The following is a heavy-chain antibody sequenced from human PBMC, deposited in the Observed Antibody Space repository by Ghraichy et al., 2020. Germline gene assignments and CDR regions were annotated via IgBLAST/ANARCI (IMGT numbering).Heavy chain of an antibody. V-gene: IGHV1-24*01. D-gene: IGHD4-11*01. J-gene: IGHJ6*03. CDR1: GYTLTELS. CDR2: FDPEDGET. CDR3: ATAYSNYDPLGDYYYMDV. Sequence: ASVKVSCKVSGYTLTELSMHWVRQAPGKGLEWMGGFDPEDGETIYAQKFQGRVTMTEDTSTDTAYMELSSLRSEDTAVYYCATAYSNYDPLGDYYYMDVWGKGTTVTVSS.